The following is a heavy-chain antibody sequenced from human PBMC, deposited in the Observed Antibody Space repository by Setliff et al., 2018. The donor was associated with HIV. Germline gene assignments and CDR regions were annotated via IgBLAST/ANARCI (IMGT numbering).Heavy chain of an antibody. J-gene: IGHJ4*02. Sequence: GGSLRLSCAASGFTFSSYGLNWVRQAPGKGLECVAVISGSGGDTYYADSVKGRFVISREKSKSTLYLQMNSLRAEDTAVYYCAKKTAAYTSGSWLHYWGQGTLVTVSS. D-gene: IGHD3-10*01. CDR3: AKKTAAYTSGSWLHY. CDR1: GFTFSSYG. CDR2: ISGSGGDT. V-gene: IGHV3-23*01.